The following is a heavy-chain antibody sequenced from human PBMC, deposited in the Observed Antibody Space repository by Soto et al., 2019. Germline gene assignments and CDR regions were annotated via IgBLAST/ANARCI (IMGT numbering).Heavy chain of an antibody. CDR1: GDSISGGASF. J-gene: IGHJ5*02. V-gene: IGHV4-31*03. Sequence: SETLSLTCTVSGDSISGGASFWSWIRQPPGKGLEWIANVYYSGSSYYNPSLKSRLTISVDTTKNQFSLQLKSMTAADTAVYYCAKLYCTSSTCYFPGWFDPWGQGTLVTVSS. CDR3: AKLYCTSSTCYFPGWFDP. D-gene: IGHD2-2*01. CDR2: VYYSGSS.